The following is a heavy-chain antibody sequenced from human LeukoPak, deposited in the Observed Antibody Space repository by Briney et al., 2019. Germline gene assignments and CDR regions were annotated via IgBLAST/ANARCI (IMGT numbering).Heavy chain of an antibody. CDR2: TSWNSGSI. V-gene: IGHV3-9*01. CDR1: GFTFDDYA. Sequence: GRSLRLSCAASGFTFDDYAMHWVRHAPGKGLEWFSGTSWNSGSIVYADSVKGRFTISRDNAKNSLYLQMNSLRAEDTALYYCAKDGSSSYLRGKYNWFDPWGQGTLVTVSS. CDR3: AKDGSSSYLRGKYNWFDP. D-gene: IGHD6-13*01. J-gene: IGHJ5*02.